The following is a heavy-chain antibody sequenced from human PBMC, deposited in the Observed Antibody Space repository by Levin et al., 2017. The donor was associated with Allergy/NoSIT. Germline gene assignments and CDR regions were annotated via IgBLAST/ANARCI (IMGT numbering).Heavy chain of an antibody. Sequence: GGSLRLSCEASGFSVASKYMSWVRQSPGRGLDWIALLSNDGASDYAESVKDRFTVSRDSSTNTLYLQVTSLRAEDTALYYCVTHSHSSFYYGMDIWGQGTTVTVSS. J-gene: IGHJ6*02. CDR2: LSNDGAS. CDR3: VTHSHSSFYYGMDI. D-gene: IGHD2-2*01. V-gene: IGHV3-53*01. CDR1: GFSVASKY.